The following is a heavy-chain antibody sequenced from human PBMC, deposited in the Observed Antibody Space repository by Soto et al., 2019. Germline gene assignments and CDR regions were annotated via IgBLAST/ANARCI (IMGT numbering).Heavy chain of an antibody. CDR3: ARSSSGSYYFDI. CDR2: INPNSGGT. V-gene: IGHV1-2*04. J-gene: IGHJ3*02. D-gene: IGHD3-10*01. Sequence: GASVKVSCKASGYTFTGYYMHWVRQAPGQGLEWMGWINPNSGGTNYAQKFQDWVTMTRDTSISTAYMELSRLRSDDTAVYYCARSSSGSYYFDIWGQGTMVTVSS. CDR1: GYTFTGYY.